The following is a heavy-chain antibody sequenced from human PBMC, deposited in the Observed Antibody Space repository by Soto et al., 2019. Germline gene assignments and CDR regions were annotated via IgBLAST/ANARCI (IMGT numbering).Heavy chain of an antibody. Sequence: SETLSLTCAVYGGSFSGYYWSWIRQPPGKGLEWIGEINHSGSTNYNPSLKSRVTISVDTSKNQFSLKLSSVTAADTAVYYCARRARMYCSSISCTIGFDYWGQGTMVTVYS. CDR2: INHSGST. CDR1: GGSFSGYY. D-gene: IGHD2-2*01. J-gene: IGHJ4*02. CDR3: ARRARMYCSSISCTIGFDY. V-gene: IGHV4-34*01.